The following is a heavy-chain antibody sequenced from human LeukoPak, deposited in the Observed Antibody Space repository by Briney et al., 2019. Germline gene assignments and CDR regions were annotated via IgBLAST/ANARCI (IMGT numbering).Heavy chain of an antibody. J-gene: IGHJ4*02. V-gene: IGHV1-46*01. D-gene: IGHD1-14*01. CDR3: ARGPGYY. CDR2: INPRAGST. Sequence: ASVKVFCKASGYTFTNYYIHWVRQAPGQGLEWMGMINPRAGSTTYAQKFQGRVTMTRDTSTSTVYMALRNLRSEDTAVYYCARGPGYYWGQGTLVTVSS. CDR1: GYTFTNYY.